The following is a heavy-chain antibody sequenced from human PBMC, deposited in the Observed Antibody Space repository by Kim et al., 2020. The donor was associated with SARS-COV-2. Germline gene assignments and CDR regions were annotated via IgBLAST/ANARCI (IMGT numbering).Heavy chain of an antibody. D-gene: IGHD3-16*01. Sequence: SETLSLTCAVSGGSISSGGYSWSWIRQPPGKGLEWIGYIYHSGSTYYNPSLKSRVTISVDRSKNQFSLKLSSVTAADTAVYYCARGGRQEFDYWGQGTLVTVSS. J-gene: IGHJ4*02. CDR2: IYHSGST. V-gene: IGHV4-30-2*01. CDR3: ARGGRQEFDY. CDR1: GGSISSGGYS.